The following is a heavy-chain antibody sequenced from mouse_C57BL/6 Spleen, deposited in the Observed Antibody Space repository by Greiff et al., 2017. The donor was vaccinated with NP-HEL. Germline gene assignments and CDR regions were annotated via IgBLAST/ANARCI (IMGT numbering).Heavy chain of an antibody. D-gene: IGHD3-1*01. CDR1: GYAFSSYW. Sequence: QVQLKESGAELVKPGASVKISCKASGYAFSSYWMNWVKQRPGKGLEWIGQIYPGDGDTNYNGKFKGKATLTADKSSSTAYMQLSSLTSEDSAVYFCAREEARSWYFDVWGTGTTVTVSS. CDR3: AREEARSWYFDV. V-gene: IGHV1-80*01. CDR2: IYPGDGDT. J-gene: IGHJ1*03.